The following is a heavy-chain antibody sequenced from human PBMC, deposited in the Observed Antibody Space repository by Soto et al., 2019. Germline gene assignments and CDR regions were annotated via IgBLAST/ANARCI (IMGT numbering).Heavy chain of an antibody. CDR3: ARGSMTTVTSNWFDP. CDR2: IIPIFGTA. CDR1: GGTFSSYA. V-gene: IGHV1-69*13. J-gene: IGHJ5*02. Sequence: GASVKVSCKASGGTFSSYAISWVRQAPGQGLEWMGGIIPIFGTANYAQKFQGRVTITADESTSTAYMELSSLRSEDTAVYYCARGSMTTVTSNWFDPWGQGTLVTVSS. D-gene: IGHD4-4*01.